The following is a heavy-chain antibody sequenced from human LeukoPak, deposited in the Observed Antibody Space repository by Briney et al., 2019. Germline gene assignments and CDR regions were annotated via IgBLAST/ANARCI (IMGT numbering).Heavy chain of an antibody. D-gene: IGHD3-3*01. V-gene: IGHV4-30-4*08. J-gene: IGHJ4*02. CDR2: IYYSGST. CDR1: GGSISSGDYY. Sequence: SQTLSLTCTVSGGSISSGDYYWSWIRQPPGKGLEWIGYIYYSGSTYYNPSLKSRVTISVDTSKNQFSLKLSSATAADTAVYYCARGWHLEWSHFDYWGQGTLVTVSS. CDR3: ARGWHLEWSHFDY.